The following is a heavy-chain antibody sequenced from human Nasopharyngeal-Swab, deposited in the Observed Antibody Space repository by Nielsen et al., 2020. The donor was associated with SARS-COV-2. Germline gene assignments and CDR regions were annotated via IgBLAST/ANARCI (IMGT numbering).Heavy chain of an antibody. Sequence: SETLSLTCAVSGDPISSYYWSWIRQPPGKGLEWIGYIYYSGSTNYNPSLKSRVTISVDTSNNHFSLKLSSVTAADTAVYYCARFPGTSGWYHFDYWGQGILVTVSS. CDR3: ARFPGTSGWYHFDY. CDR2: IYYSGST. J-gene: IGHJ4*02. V-gene: IGHV4-59*13. CDR1: GDPISSYY. D-gene: IGHD6-19*01.